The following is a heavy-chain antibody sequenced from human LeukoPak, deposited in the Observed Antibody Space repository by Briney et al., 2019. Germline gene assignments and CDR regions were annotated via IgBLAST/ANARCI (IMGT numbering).Heavy chain of an antibody. Sequence: PGRSLRLSCAASGFSFTAYGMHWVRQAPGKGLEWVAVIWYDGSNKYYADSVKGRFTISRDNSKNTLYLQMNSLRAEDTAVYYRARDSGVTPTGKLDYWGQGTLVTVSS. J-gene: IGHJ4*02. CDR3: ARDSGVTPTGKLDY. CDR2: IWYDGSNK. V-gene: IGHV3-33*08. D-gene: IGHD4-23*01. CDR1: GFSFTAYG.